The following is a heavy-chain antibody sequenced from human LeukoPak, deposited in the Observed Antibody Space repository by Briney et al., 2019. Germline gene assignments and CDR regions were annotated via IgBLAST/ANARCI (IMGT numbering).Heavy chain of an antibody. Sequence: ASVKVSCKAPGYTFTGYYMHWVRQAPGQGLEWMGWINPNSGGTNYAQKLQGRVTMTTDTSTSTAYMELRSLRSDDTAVYYCASLVVRGPYYYYGMDVWGQGTTVTVSS. CDR2: INPNSGGT. V-gene: IGHV1-2*02. CDR3: ASLVVRGPYYYYGMDV. CDR1: GYTFTGYY. J-gene: IGHJ6*02. D-gene: IGHD3-10*01.